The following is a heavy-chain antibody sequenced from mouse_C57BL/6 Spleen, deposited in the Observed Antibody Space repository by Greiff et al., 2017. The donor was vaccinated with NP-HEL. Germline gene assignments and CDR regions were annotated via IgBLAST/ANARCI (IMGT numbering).Heavy chain of an antibody. V-gene: IGHV10-3*01. Sequence: DVQLVESGGGLVQPKGSLKLSCAASGFTFNTYAMHWVRQAPGKGLERVARIRSKSSNYATYYADSVKDRFTIFRDDSQSMLYLQMNNLKTEEKAMYYGVRASLYYGSSYVYFDYWGQGTTLTVSS. J-gene: IGHJ2*01. CDR2: IRSKSSNYAT. CDR1: GFTFNTYA. D-gene: IGHD1-1*01. CDR3: VRASLYYGSSYVYFDY.